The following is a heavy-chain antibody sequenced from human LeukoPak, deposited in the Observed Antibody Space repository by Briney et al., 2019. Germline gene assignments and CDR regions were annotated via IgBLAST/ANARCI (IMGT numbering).Heavy chain of an antibody. J-gene: IGHJ4*02. CDR3: ARVLYRVGGTYFGY. D-gene: IGHD4-23*01. V-gene: IGHV1-2*02. CDR1: GYTFAGHY. CDR2: INPNSGGT. Sequence: ASVKVSCKASGYTFAGHYVHWVRQGLGERREWMGWINPNSGGTDYAQKFQGRVTMTRDTSTNTPYMDLNNLRSDDTAVYYCARVLYRVGGTYFGYWGQGPLVTVSS.